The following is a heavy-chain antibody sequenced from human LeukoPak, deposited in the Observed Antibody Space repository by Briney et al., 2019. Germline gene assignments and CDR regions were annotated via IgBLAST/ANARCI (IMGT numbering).Heavy chain of an antibody. D-gene: IGHD3-10*01. Sequence: GGSLRLSCAASGFTFSSYWMSWVRQAPGKGLEWVANIKQDGSEKYYVVSVKGRLTISRDNAKESLYLQMNSLRAEDTAVYYCARVGGITLALAPSPFPDYNYHYMDVWGKGTTVTVSS. J-gene: IGHJ6*03. V-gene: IGHV3-7*01. CDR1: GFTFSSYW. CDR3: ARVGGITLALAPSPFPDYNYHYMDV. CDR2: IKQDGSEK.